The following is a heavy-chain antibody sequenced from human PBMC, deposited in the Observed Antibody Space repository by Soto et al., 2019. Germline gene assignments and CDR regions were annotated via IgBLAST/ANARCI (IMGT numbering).Heavy chain of an antibody. CDR1: GFTFSNYI. Sequence: EVQLVESGGGLVQPGGSLRLSCAASGFTFSNYIMNWVRQAPGKGLEWVSYISSSSSSIYSADSVKGRFTISRDNAKNSLYLQINSLRDEDTAVYYCARGGFTYGYGMDVWGQGTTVTVSS. CDR3: ARGGFTYGYGMDV. D-gene: IGHD5-18*01. V-gene: IGHV3-48*02. J-gene: IGHJ6*02. CDR2: ISSSSSSI.